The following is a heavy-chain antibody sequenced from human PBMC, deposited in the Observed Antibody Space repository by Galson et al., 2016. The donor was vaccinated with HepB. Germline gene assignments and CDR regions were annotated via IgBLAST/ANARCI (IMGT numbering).Heavy chain of an antibody. V-gene: IGHV3-23*01. J-gene: IGHJ5*02. CDR2: ISGSGDST. D-gene: IGHD2-2*01. Sequence: SLRLSCAASGFTFSSYAMSWVRQAPGKGLEWVSSISGSGDSTYDADSVKGRFTISRDNSRNTLYLQMNSLRAEDTAVYYCAKGNIVGLPAAPYAWGQGTLVTVSS. CDR3: AKGNIVGLPAAPYA. CDR1: GFTFSSYA.